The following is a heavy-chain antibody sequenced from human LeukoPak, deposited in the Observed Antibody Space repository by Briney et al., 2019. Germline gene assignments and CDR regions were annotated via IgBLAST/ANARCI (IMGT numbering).Heavy chain of an antibody. Sequence: GGSLRLSCAASGFTFSSYAMHWVRQAPGKGLEWVAVISYDGSNKYYADSVKGRFTISRDNSKNTLYLQMNSLRAEDTAVYYCARDFGSGRNTIFGVVILGYWGQGTLVTVSS. V-gene: IGHV3-30-3*01. CDR3: ARDFGSGRNTIFGVVILGY. CDR2: ISYDGSNK. J-gene: IGHJ4*02. D-gene: IGHD3-3*01. CDR1: GFTFSSYA.